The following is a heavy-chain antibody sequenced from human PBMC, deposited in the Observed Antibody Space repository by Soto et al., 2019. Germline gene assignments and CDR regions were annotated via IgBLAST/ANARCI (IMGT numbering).Heavy chain of an antibody. J-gene: IGHJ4*02. D-gene: IGHD2-15*01. CDR2: VSASGSIT. Sequence: EVQVLESGGGLVQPGGSLRLSCAASGFTFSSYDMSWVRQAPGKGLEWVSGVSASGSITSYADSAQGRFTISRDNAKNTVFQQMSSLRAEDTAVYFCAKGDCSGGRCYRGFDYWGQGTLVTVSS. CDR1: GFTFSSYD. CDR3: AKGDCSGGRCYRGFDY. V-gene: IGHV3-23*01.